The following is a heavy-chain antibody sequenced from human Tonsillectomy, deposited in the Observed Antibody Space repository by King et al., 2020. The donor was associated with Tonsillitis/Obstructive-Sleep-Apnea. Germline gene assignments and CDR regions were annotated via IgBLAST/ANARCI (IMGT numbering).Heavy chain of an antibody. CDR2: IRSKAYGGTT. D-gene: IGHD3-9*01. Sequence: VQLVESGGGLVQPGRSLRLSCTASGFTFGDYAMSWVRQAPGKGLEWVGFIRSKAYGGTTEYAASVKGRFTISRDDSKSIAYLQMNSLKTEDTGVYYCTRDMSGILTGYYKEGYYFDYWGQGTLVTVSS. J-gene: IGHJ4*02. CDR3: TRDMSGILTGYYKEGYYFDY. CDR1: GFTFGDYA. V-gene: IGHV3-49*04.